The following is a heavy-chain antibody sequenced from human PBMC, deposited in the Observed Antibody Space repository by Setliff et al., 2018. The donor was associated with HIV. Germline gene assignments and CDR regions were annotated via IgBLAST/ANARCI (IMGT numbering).Heavy chain of an antibody. CDR2: IKQDGSEK. CDR3: ATDIVATLDY. J-gene: IGHJ4*02. V-gene: IGHV3-7*01. Sequence: GGSLRLSCAASGFTFSSFAMSWVRQAPGKGLEWVANIKQDGSEKYYVDSVKGRFTISRDNAKNSLYLQMNSLRAEDTAVYYCATDIVATLDYWGQGTLVTVSS. CDR1: GFTFSSFA. D-gene: IGHD5-12*01.